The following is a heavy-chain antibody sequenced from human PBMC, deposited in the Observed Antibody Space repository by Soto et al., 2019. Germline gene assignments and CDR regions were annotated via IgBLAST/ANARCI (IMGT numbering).Heavy chain of an antibody. V-gene: IGHV3-23*01. Sequence: GGSLRLSCAASGFTFSSYAMSWVRQAPGKGLEWVSAISGSGGSTYYAYSVKGRFTISRDNSKNTLYLQMNSLRAEDTAVYYCAKGPKLNFWSGYYFDYWGQGTLVTVSS. CDR1: GFTFSSYA. D-gene: IGHD3-3*01. CDR3: AKGPKLNFWSGYYFDY. J-gene: IGHJ4*02. CDR2: ISGSGGST.